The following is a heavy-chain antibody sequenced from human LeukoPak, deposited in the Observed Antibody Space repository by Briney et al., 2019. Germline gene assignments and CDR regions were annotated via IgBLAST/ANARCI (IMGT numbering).Heavy chain of an antibody. CDR3: ARDRESSDAWFDP. D-gene: IGHD6-25*01. J-gene: IGHJ5*02. V-gene: IGHV3-66*01. CDR2: IYSGGST. Sequence: PGGSLRLSCAASGFTFSDYYMSWVRQAPGKGLEWVSVIYSGGSTYYADSVKGRFTISRDNSKNTLYLQMNSLRAEDTAVYYCARDRESSDAWFDPWGQGTLVTVSS. CDR1: GFTFSDYY.